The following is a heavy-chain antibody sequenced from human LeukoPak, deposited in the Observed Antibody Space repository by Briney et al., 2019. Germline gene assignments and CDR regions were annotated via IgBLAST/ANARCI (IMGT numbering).Heavy chain of an antibody. CDR1: GGSFIGYY. V-gene: IGHV4-34*01. CDR3: ARGFTIFGVVIRYYYYYMDV. J-gene: IGHJ6*03. Sequence: SETLSLTCAVYGGSFIGYYWSWIRQPPGKGLEWIGEINHSGSTNYNPSLKSRVTISVDTSKNQFSLKLSSVTAADTVVYYCARGFTIFGVVIRYYYYYMDVWGKGTTVTVSS. D-gene: IGHD3-3*01. CDR2: INHSGST.